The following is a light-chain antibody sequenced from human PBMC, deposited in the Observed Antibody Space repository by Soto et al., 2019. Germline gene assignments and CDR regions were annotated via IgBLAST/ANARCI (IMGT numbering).Light chain of an antibody. V-gene: IGKV1-5*03. CDR3: LQHNTYPRT. CDR2: KAS. CDR1: QTISSW. Sequence: DIQMTQSPSTLSGSVGDRVTITCRASQTISSWLAWYQQKPGKAPKLLIYKASTLKSGVPSRFSGSGSGTDFTLTISSLQPEDFATYYCLQHNTYPRTFGQGTKVEMK. J-gene: IGKJ1*01.